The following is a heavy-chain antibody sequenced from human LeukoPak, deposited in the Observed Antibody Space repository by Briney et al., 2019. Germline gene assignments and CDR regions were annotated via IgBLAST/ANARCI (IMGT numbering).Heavy chain of an antibody. V-gene: IGHV3-74*01. Sequence: GGSLRLSCAASGFTFSTYWMHWVRQVPGKGLVWVSRINSDGSSTSYADSVKGRFTISRDNAKNTLYLQMNSLRAEDTAVYYCARVSYGDYAGYWGQGTLVTVSS. CDR1: GFTFSTYW. CDR2: INSDGSST. CDR3: ARVSYGDYAGY. J-gene: IGHJ4*02. D-gene: IGHD4-17*01.